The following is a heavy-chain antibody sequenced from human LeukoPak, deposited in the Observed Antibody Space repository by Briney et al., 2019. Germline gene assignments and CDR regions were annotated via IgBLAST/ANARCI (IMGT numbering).Heavy chain of an antibody. V-gene: IGHV3-53*01. CDR1: GFTVSSNY. CDR3: AKDLESRYSYGYDY. J-gene: IGHJ4*02. Sequence: PGRSLRLSCAASGFTVSSNYMSWVRQAPGKGLEWGSIIYSGGSTFYADSVKGRFTISRDNSKNTLYLQMNSLRAEDTAVYYCAKDLESRYSYGYDYWGQGTLVTVSS. CDR2: IYSGGST. D-gene: IGHD5-18*01.